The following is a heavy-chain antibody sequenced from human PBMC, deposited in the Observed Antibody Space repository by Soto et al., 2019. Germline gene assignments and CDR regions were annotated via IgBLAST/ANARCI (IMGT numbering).Heavy chain of an antibody. CDR2: IDPSDSYT. CDR1: AYSFTSYW. CDR3: ARPRDYSNYDVPVNATDMDV. Sequence: GESLKISCKGSAYSFTSYWISWVRQMPGKGLEWMGRIDPSDSYTNYSPSFQGHVTISADKSISTAYLQWSSLKASDTAMYYCARPRDYSNYDVPVNATDMDVWGQGTTVTVSS. J-gene: IGHJ6*02. V-gene: IGHV5-10-1*01. D-gene: IGHD4-4*01.